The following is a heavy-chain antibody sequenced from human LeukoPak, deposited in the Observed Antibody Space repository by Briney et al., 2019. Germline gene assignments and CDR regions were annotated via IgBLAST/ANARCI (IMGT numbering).Heavy chain of an antibody. CDR2: ISYDDTNK. D-gene: IGHD6-19*01. V-gene: IGHV3-30*04. CDR1: GFTFSNYA. CDR3: ARVPSDSSGWPSSDY. Sequence: GGSLRLSCAASGFTFSNYALHWVRQAPGKGLEWVAVISYDDTNKYYADSVKGRFTISGDNSKNTLYLQMNSLRAEDTAVYYCARVPSDSSGWPSSDYWGQGTLVTVSS. J-gene: IGHJ4*02.